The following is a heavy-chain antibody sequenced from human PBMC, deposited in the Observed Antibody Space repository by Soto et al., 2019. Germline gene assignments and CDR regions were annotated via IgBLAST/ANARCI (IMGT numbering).Heavy chain of an antibody. CDR2: IYYSGST. Sequence: SETLSLTCTVSGGSISSSSYYWGWIRQPPGKGLEWIGSIYYSGSTYYNPSLKSRVTISVDTSKNQFSLKLSSVTAADTAVYYCARPTGGDTMVRGVISWFDPWGQGTLVTVSS. CDR3: ARPTGGDTMVRGVISWFDP. V-gene: IGHV4-39*01. CDR1: GGSISSSSYY. D-gene: IGHD3-10*01. J-gene: IGHJ5*02.